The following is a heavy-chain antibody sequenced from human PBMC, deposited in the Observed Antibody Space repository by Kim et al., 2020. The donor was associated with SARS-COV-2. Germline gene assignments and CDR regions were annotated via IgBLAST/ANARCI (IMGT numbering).Heavy chain of an antibody. D-gene: IGHD3-3*01. Sequence: ESVKGRFTISRDKAKNTLYLQRSSLRAEGTAVYYCARGGDPTVGVVDCQHWGQGTLVTVSS. J-gene: IGHJ1*01. V-gene: IGHV3-66*01. CDR3: ARGGDPTVGVVDCQH.